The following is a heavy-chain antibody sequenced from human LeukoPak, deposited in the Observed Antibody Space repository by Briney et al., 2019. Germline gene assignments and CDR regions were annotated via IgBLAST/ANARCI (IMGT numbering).Heavy chain of an antibody. Sequence: PGGSLRLSCAASGFTFSRYYMTWVRQAPGKGLEWVASIKRDGTEKYYVDSVRGRFTISRDNGENSLFLQMNSLITEDTAVYYCARGGGWDFDLWGQGTLATVSS. J-gene: IGHJ4*02. V-gene: IGHV3-7*05. CDR1: GFTFSRYY. D-gene: IGHD6-19*01. CDR2: IKRDGTEK. CDR3: ARGGGWDFDL.